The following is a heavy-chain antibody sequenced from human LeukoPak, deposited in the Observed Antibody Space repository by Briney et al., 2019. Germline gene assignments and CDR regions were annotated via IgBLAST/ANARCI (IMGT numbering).Heavy chain of an antibody. CDR1: GGTFSSYA. J-gene: IGHJ4*02. Sequence: ASVKVSCKASGGTFSSYAISWVRQAPGQGLEWMGGIIPIFGTANYAQKFQGRVTITADESTSTAYMELSSLRSEDTAVYYCASKRPYSYAHTWYWGQGTLVTVSS. CDR2: IIPIFGTA. CDR3: ASKRPYSYAHTWY. V-gene: IGHV1-69*13. D-gene: IGHD5-18*01.